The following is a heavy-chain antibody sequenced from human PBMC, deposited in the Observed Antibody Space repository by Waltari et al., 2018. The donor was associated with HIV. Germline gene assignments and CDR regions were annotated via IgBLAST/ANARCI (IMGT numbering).Heavy chain of an antibody. CDR2: IRTKANSYAT. CDR1: GFTFGGSP. V-gene: IGHV3-73*01. J-gene: IGHJ4*02. D-gene: IGHD6-19*01. Sequence: EVKLVQSGVGVVYTGGSLSLYVAASGFTFGGSPRHWVRQASGKGLEWVGRIRTKANSYATAYAASVKGRFIISRDDSKNTAYLQMNNLKTEDTAVYYCTRLVAAVAGTGYWGQGTLVTVSS. CDR3: TRLVAAVAGTGY.